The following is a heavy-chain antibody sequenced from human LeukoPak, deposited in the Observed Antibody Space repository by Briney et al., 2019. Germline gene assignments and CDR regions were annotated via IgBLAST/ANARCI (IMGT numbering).Heavy chain of an antibody. Sequence: SETLSLTCTVSGGSISSYYWSWIRQPPGKGLEYIGYIYYNGSTNYNPSLKSRVSISVDTSKHQFSLKLSSVTAADTAVYYCARGHCSNAGCFPYFDYWGQGTLVSVSS. CDR3: ARGHCSNAGCFPYFDY. CDR2: IYYNGST. CDR1: GGSISSYY. J-gene: IGHJ4*02. V-gene: IGHV4-59*01. D-gene: IGHD2-2*01.